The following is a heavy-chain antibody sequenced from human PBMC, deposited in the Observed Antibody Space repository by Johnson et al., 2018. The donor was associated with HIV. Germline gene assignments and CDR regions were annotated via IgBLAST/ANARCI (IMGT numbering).Heavy chain of an antibody. D-gene: IGHD6-6*01. CDR1: GFTFSSYA. CDR3: AFIEYSSLDAFDI. CDR2: ISYDGSNK. Sequence: QVQLVESGGGVVQPGRSLRLSCAASGFTFSSYAMHWVRQAPGKGLGWVAVISYDGSNKYYADSVKGRFTISRDNSKNTLYLQMNSLRAEDTAVYYCAFIEYSSLDAFDIWGQGTMVTVSS. J-gene: IGHJ3*02. V-gene: IGHV3-30-3*01.